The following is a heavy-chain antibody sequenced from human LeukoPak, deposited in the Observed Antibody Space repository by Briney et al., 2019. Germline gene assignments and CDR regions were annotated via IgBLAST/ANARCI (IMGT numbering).Heavy chain of an antibody. CDR2: ISSSSSYI. D-gene: IGHD1-26*01. Sequence: GGSLRLSCAASGFAFSSYSMNWVRQAPGKGLEWVSSISSSSSYIYYADSVKGRFTISRDSAKNSLYLQMYSLRAEDTAVYYCAKDLASIVGATGFSNWGQGTLVTVSS. CDR3: AKDLASIVGATGFSN. CDR1: GFAFSSYS. J-gene: IGHJ4*02. V-gene: IGHV3-21*01.